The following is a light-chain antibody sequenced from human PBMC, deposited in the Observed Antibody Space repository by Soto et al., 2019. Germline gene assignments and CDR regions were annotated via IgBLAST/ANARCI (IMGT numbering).Light chain of an antibody. Sequence: EIVLTQSPATLSLSPGERATLSCRASQSVSSYLAWYQQKPGQAPRLLIYDASNRATGIPARFSGRGSGTDFAPTISNLETEDYAVYYCQQRSNSPPVTFGQRTKVEIK. CDR3: QQRSNSPPVT. J-gene: IGKJ1*01. V-gene: IGKV3-11*01. CDR2: DAS. CDR1: QSVSSY.